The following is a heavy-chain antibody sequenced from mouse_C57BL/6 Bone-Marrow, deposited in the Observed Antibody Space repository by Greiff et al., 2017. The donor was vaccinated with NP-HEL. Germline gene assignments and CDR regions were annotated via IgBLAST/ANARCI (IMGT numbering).Heavy chain of an antibody. Sequence: VQLQQSGAELVRPGASVKLSCTASGFNIKDDYMHWVKQRPEQGLEWIGWIDPENGDTEYASKFQGKATITADTSSNTAYLQLSSLTSEDTAVYYCTTGDGSNWGQGTLVTVSA. V-gene: IGHV14-4*01. D-gene: IGHD2-3*01. CDR3: TTGDGSN. CDR2: IDPENGDT. CDR1: GFNIKDDY. J-gene: IGHJ3*01.